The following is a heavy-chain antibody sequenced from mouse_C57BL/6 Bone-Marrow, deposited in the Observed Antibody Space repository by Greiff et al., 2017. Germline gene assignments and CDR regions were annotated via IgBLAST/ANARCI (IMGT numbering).Heavy chain of an antibody. CDR2: IFPCGSYT. V-gene: IGHV1-69*01. CDR3: AREVLCGFAY. Sequence: QVQLQQSGAELVMPGASVKLSCKASGYTFTSYWMDWVKQRPGHGLEWIGEIFPCGSYTNYNQKFKGKSTLTADKSANTAYMQLSSLTSGDSAIYYCAREVLCGFAYWGQGTLVTGSA. J-gene: IGHJ3*01. CDR1: GYTFTSYW.